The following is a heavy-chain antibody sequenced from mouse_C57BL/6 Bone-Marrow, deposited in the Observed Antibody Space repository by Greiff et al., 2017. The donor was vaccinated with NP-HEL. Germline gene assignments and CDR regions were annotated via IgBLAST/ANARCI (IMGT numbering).Heavy chain of an antibody. CDR1: GYTFTTYP. CDR2: FHPYNDDT. Sequence: VQLQQSGAELVKPGASVKMSCKASGYTFTTYPIEWMKQNHGKSLEWIGNFHPYNDDTKYNEKFKGKATLTVEKSSSTVYLGLSRLTSDDSAVYYCARRIYYYGSSPGYFDVWGTGTTVTVSS. D-gene: IGHD1-1*01. CDR3: ARRIYYYGSSPGYFDV. J-gene: IGHJ1*03. V-gene: IGHV1-47*01.